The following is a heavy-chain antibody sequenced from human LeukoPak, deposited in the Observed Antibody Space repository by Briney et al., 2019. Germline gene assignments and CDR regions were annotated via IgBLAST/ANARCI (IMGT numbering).Heavy chain of an antibody. V-gene: IGHV1-69*05. CDR1: GGTFSSYA. CDR2: IIPIFGTA. D-gene: IGHD3-22*01. J-gene: IGHJ4*02. CDR3: ARVSYYDSSGDTADY. Sequence: ASVKVSCKASGGTFSSYAISWVRQAPGQGLEWMGRIIPIFGTANYAQRFQGRVTITTDESTSTAYMELSSLRSEDTAVYYCARVSYYDSSGDTADYWGQGTLVTVSS.